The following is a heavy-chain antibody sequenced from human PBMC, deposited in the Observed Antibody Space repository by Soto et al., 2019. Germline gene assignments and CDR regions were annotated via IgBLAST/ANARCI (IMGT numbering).Heavy chain of an antibody. CDR3: ARILMNYYRLDY. Sequence: SDTLSLTCPVSGSSINSDDYYWIWLLQPPGKGLEWIGHIYYSGSTYYNPSLKSRAGISVDSSKSQVSLKLTSVTAADTAVYFCARILMNYYRLDYWGQGALVTVSS. D-gene: IGHD3-10*01. J-gene: IGHJ4*02. V-gene: IGHV4-30-4*02. CDR2: IYYSGST. CDR1: GSSINSDDYY.